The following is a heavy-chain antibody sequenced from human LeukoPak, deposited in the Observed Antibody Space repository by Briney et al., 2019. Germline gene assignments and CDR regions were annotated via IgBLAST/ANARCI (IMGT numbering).Heavy chain of an antibody. Sequence: SVKVSCKASGGTFSSYAISWVRQAPGQGLEWMGGIIPIFGTANYAQKFQGRVTITADESTSTAYMELSSLRSEDTAVYYCASPNYYDSSGYNDNFDYWGQGTLVTVSS. J-gene: IGHJ4*02. CDR1: GGTFSSYA. V-gene: IGHV1-69*01. CDR3: ASPNYYDSSGYNDNFDY. D-gene: IGHD3-22*01. CDR2: IIPIFGTA.